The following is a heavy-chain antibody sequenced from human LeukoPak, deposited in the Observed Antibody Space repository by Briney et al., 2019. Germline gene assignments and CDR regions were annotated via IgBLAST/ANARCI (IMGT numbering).Heavy chain of an antibody. CDR2: IKQDGSEK. J-gene: IGHJ4*02. CDR1: RFTFSSYV. V-gene: IGHV3-7*01. CDR3: ARVWYFDY. Sequence: GGSLRLSCAASRFTFSSYVMSWVRQAPGKGLEWVANIKQDGSEKYYVDSVKGRFTISRDNAKNSLYLQMNSLRAEDTAVYYCARVWYFDYWGQGTLVTVSS. D-gene: IGHD3-16*01.